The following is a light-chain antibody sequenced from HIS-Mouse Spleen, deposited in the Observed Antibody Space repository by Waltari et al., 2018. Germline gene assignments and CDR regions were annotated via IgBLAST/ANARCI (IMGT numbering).Light chain of an antibody. J-gene: IGLJ2*01. Sequence: SYELTQPPSVSVSPGQTARITCSGDALPKKHAYWYQQKSGQAPVLVIYEDRQRPSGIPERFSGSSSGTMATLTISGAQVEDEADYYCYSTDSSGNHRVFGGGTKLTVL. CDR1: ALPKKH. V-gene: IGLV3-10*01. CDR3: YSTDSSGNHRV. CDR2: EDR.